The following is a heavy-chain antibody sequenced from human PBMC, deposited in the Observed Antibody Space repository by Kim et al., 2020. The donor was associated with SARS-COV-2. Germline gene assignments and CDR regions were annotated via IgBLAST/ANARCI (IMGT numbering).Heavy chain of an antibody. CDR3: ARGRPPRNRVGATCLDY. Sequence: SETLSLTCAVYGGSFSGYYWSWIRQPPGKGLEWIGEINHSGSTNYNPSLKSRVTISVDTSKNQFSLKLSSVTAADTAVYYCARGRPPRNRVGATCLDYWGQGTLVTVSS. V-gene: IGHV4-34*01. CDR1: GGSFSGYY. D-gene: IGHD1-26*01. CDR2: INHSGST. J-gene: IGHJ4*02.